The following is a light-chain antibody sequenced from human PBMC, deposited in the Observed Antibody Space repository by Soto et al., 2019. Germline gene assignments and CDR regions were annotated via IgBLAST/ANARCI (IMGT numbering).Light chain of an antibody. CDR1: SSDVGGYNY. CDR3: SSYTSSSTLV. J-gene: IGLJ2*01. CDR2: EVS. V-gene: IGLV2-14*01. Sequence: QSALTQPASVSGSPGQSITISCSGTSSDVGGYNYVSWYQQHPGKAPKLMIYEVSSRPSGVSNRFSGSKSGKTASLTISGLQAEDEAVYYCSSYTSSSTLVFRRGTKLTVL.